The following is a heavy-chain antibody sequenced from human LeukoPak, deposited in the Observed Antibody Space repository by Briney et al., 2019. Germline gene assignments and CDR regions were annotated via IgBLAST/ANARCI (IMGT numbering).Heavy chain of an antibody. Sequence: GGSLRLSCAASGFILRNYAMNWVRQAPGKRPEWASSITGSGGGTSYADSVKGRFTISRDNSKSTLYLQLNSLRAEDTAVYYCARGLGSYQWGQGTLVTVSS. D-gene: IGHD1-26*01. CDR3: ARGLGSYQ. CDR1: GFILRNYA. CDR2: ITGSGGGT. V-gene: IGHV3-23*01. J-gene: IGHJ4*02.